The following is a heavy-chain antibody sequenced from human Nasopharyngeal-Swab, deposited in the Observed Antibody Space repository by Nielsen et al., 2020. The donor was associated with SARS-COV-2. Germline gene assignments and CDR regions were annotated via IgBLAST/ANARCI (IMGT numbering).Heavy chain of an antibody. CDR1: GDSINRYY. CDR2: ISHTGST. CDR3: ARHRLTIFGVVSPSYWYFDL. J-gene: IGHJ2*01. V-gene: IGHV4-59*08. Sequence: SETLSLTCTVSGDSINRYYWSWIRQFPGNGLEWIGHISHTGSTHYSPSVKSRVTISADTSKNHVSLSLSSVTAADTAVYYCARHRLTIFGVVSPSYWYFDLWGRGTLVSVSS. D-gene: IGHD3-3*01.